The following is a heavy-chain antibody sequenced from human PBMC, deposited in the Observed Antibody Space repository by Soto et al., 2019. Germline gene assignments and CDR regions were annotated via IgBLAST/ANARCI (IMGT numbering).Heavy chain of an antibody. CDR2: IYYSGST. V-gene: IGHV4-59*01. D-gene: IGHD1-26*01. J-gene: IGHJ4*02. Sequence: SETLSLTCTVSGGSIISYYWGWIRHPPVKELEWIGYIYYSGSTNYNPSLESRVTISVDTSKNQFSLKLSSVTAADTAVYYCARARSHEWELLVQYFDYWGQGTLVTVSS. CDR3: ARARSHEWELLVQYFDY. CDR1: GGSIISYY.